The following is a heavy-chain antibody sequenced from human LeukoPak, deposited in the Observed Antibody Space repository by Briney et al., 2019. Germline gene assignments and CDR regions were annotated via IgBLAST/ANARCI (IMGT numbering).Heavy chain of an antibody. Sequence: NPSETLSLTCAVYGGSFSGYYWSWIRQPPGKGLEWIGEINHSGSTNYNPSLKSRVTISVDTSKNQFSLKLSSVTAADTAVYYCARVGRYSGSDGYSFDYWGQGTLVTVSS. CDR3: ARVGRYSGSDGYSFDY. V-gene: IGHV4-34*01. D-gene: IGHD1-26*01. CDR2: INHSGST. J-gene: IGHJ4*02. CDR1: GGSFSGYY.